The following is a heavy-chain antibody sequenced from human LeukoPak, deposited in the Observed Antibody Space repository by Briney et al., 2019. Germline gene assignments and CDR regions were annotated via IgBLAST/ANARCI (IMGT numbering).Heavy chain of an antibody. CDR2: IRSKTYGGTT. CDR1: GFTFGDYA. J-gene: IGHJ4*02. Sequence: GGSLRLSCTASGFTFGDYAMSWVRQAPGKGLEWVDFIRSKTYGGTTEYAASVKGRFTISRDDSKSIAYLQTNSLKTEDTAVYYCTRDRYYYDSSAFDYWGQGTLVTVSS. CDR3: TRDRYYYDSSAFDY. V-gene: IGHV3-49*04. D-gene: IGHD3-22*01.